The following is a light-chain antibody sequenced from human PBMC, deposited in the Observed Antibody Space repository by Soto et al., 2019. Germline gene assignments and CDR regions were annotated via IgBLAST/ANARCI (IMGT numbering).Light chain of an antibody. CDR2: ESV. J-gene: IGKJ2*01. CDR1: QSLLHTDGETY. V-gene: IGKV2D-29*01. CDR3: MQSIELPYT. Sequence: DVVMTQTPLSLSVTPGQPASISCRSTQSLLHTDGETYLYWYLQRPGQPPQRLISESVNRFSGVSDRFSGSWSGTYFTLKFSRVEAEDVGVYYCMQSIELPYTFGQGTKLEI.